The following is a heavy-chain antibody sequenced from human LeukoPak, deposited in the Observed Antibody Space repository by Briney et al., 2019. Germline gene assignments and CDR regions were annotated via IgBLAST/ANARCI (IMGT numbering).Heavy chain of an antibody. CDR1: GFTFNKYY. CDR2: ISSSSSYI. CDR3: ATMPPSGAHNSLDH. Sequence: GGSLRLSCAASGFTFNKYYMNWVRQAPGKGPEWVSSISSSSSYIYYADSVKGRFTISRDNAKNSLYLQMNSLGAEDTAVYYCATMPPSGAHNSLDHWGQGTLVTVSS. J-gene: IGHJ4*02. V-gene: IGHV3-21*01. D-gene: IGHD2-2*01.